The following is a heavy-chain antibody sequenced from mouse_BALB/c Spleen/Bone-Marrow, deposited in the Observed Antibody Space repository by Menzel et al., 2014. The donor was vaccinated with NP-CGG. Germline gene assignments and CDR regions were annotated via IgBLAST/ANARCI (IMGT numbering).Heavy chain of an antibody. CDR1: GFNIKDTY. CDR3: ARAGRGRYFDV. D-gene: IGHD4-1*01. V-gene: IGHV14-3*02. Sequence: EVQLQQSGAELVKPGASVKLPCTASGFNIKDTYMHWVKQRPEQALEWIGRIDPANGNTKYDPKFQGKATITADTSSNTAYLQLSSLTSEDTAVYYCARAGRGRYFDVWGAGTTVTVSS. J-gene: IGHJ1*01. CDR2: IDPANGNT.